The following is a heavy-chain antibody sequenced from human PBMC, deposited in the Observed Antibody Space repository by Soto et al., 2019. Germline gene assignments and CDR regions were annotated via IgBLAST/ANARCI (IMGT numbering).Heavy chain of an antibody. CDR3: AGAHLTAPDAFDV. CDR2: IYHTGST. V-gene: IGHV4-4*02. CDR1: GVSISSDNR. Sequence: PSETLSLTCIISGVSISSDNRWNWVRQPPGKGLEWIGEIYHTGSTIYNPSLKSRVAISVDKSQSQFSLRLLSVTAADTAIYYFAGAHLTAPDAFDVWGPGRMVTVSS. J-gene: IGHJ3*01. D-gene: IGHD5-18*01.